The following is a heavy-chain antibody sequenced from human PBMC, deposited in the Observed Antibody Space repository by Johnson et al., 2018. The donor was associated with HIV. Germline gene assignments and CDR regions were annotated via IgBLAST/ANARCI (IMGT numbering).Heavy chain of an antibody. Sequence: VQLVESGGGLVKPGGSLRLSCAASGFTFSSYWMHWVRQAPGKGLVWVSRINSDGSNTKYADSVQGRFTISRDNAKNTLYLQMNSLRAEDTAVYYCAREGTYYYDNSGYNDAFDVWGQGTMVTVSS. V-gene: IGHV3-74*03. CDR1: GFTFSSYW. J-gene: IGHJ3*01. CDR3: AREGTYYYDNSGYNDAFDV. CDR2: INSDGSNT. D-gene: IGHD3-22*01.